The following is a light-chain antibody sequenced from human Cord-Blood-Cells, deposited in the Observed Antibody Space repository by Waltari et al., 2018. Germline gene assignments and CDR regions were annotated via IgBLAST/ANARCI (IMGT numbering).Light chain of an antibody. J-gene: IGLJ3*02. CDR2: EDS. Sequence: QSALTQPAPVSGSPGQSITISCTGTSSDVGSYNLVSWYQQHPGKAPKLMIYEDSKRPSGVSNRFSGSKSGNTASLTISGLQAEDEADYYCCSYAGSSTWVFGGGTKLTVL. V-gene: IGLV2-23*01. CDR3: CSYAGSSTWV. CDR1: SSDVGSYNL.